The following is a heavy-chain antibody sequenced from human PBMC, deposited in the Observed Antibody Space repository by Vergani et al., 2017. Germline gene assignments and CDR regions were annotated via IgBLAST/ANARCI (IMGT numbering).Heavy chain of an antibody. CDR2: IIPIFVKT. D-gene: IGHD3-22*01. J-gene: IGHJ4*02. CDR1: GGTFSSNS. Sequence: QGQLAQSGAEVKKPGSSVKVSCKASGGTFSSNSISWVRQAPGQGLEWMGSIIPIFVKTSYGQKFKGRVTILADESTSTAYMELSSLRSEDTAVYYCARSSGYYSYYFDFWGQGTLVTVSS. CDR3: ARSSGYYSYYFDF. V-gene: IGHV1-69*13.